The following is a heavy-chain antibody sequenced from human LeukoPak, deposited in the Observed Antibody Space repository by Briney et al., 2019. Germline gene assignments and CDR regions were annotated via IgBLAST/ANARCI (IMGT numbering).Heavy chain of an antibody. CDR2: IYAHGSNT. J-gene: IGHJ4*02. CDR1: GFTLSSYW. D-gene: IGHD4-23*01. CDR3: AAYGDNSDFAY. V-gene: IGHV3-74*01. Sequence: GGSLRLSCAASGFTLSSYWMHWVRQAPGKGLVWVSNIYAHGSNTTYADSVKGRFTISRDSAKNTVFLQMNSLRAEDTAVYYCAAYGDNSDFAYWGQGTLVAVSS.